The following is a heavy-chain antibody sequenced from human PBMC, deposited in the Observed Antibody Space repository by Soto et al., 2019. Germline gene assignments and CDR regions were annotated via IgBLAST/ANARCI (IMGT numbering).Heavy chain of an antibody. CDR2: IGTAGDT. V-gene: IGHV3-13*04. J-gene: IGHJ6*02. CDR1: GFTFSMYD. CDR3: VRSANGQRAGDYYGMDV. Sequence: EVQLVESGGALVQPGGSLRLSCAASGFTFSMYDMHWVRQLTGKGLEWVSGIGTAGDTYYPGSVKGRFTISRENAKNSLYLQMNSLRAGDTAVYYCVRSANGQRAGDYYGMDVWGQGTTVTVSS. D-gene: IGHD6-19*01.